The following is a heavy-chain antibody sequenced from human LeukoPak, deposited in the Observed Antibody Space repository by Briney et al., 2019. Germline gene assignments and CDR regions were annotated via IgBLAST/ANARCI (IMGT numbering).Heavy chain of an antibody. CDR3: AKDRSCTNDICHGDFDY. CDR2: ISGSGGST. D-gene: IGHD2-8*01. J-gene: IGHJ4*02. V-gene: IGHV3-23*01. CDR1: GFTFSSYA. Sequence: GGSLRLSCAASGFTFSSYAVSWVRQAPGKGLEWASSISGSGGSTYSADSVKGRFTISRDNSKNTLYLHMNSLRAEDTALYYCAKDRSCTNDICHGDFDYWGQGALVTVSS.